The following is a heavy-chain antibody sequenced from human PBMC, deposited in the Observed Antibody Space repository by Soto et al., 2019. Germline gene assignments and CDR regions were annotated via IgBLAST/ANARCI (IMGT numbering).Heavy chain of an antibody. V-gene: IGHV2-5*02. CDR1: GFSLSTSGVG. D-gene: IGHD3-22*01. J-gene: IGHJ4*02. CDR2: IYWDDDK. Sequence: QITLKESGPTLVKPTQTLTLTCTFSGFSLSTSGVGVGWIRQPPGKALEWLALIYWDDDKRYSPSLKSRLTITKDTTKNQVVLTMTNMDPVDTATYYCARHPYYKPIDYWGQGTLVTVSS. CDR3: ARHPYYKPIDY.